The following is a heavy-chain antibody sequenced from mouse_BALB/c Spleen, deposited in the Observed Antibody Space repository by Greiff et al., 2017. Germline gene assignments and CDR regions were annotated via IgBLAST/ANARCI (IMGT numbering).Heavy chain of an antibody. D-gene: IGHD4-1*01. CDR3: ARSDWEEAWFAY. CDR2: INPSTGYT. CDR1: GYTFTSYW. Sequence: QVQLQQPGAELAKPGASVKMSCTASGYTFTSYWMHWVKQRPGQGLEWIGYINPSTGYTEYNQKFKDKATLTADKSSSTAYMQLSSLTSEDSAVYYCARSDWEEAWFAYWGQGTLVTVSA. V-gene: IGHV1-7*01. J-gene: IGHJ3*01.